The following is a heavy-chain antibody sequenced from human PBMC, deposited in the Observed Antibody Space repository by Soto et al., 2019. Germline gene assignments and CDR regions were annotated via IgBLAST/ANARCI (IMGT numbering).Heavy chain of an antibody. D-gene: IGHD2-2*01. V-gene: IGHV5-51*01. J-gene: IGHJ4*02. Sequence: GESLKISCKGSGYSFTSYWIGWVRQMPGKGLEWMGFIYSGDSDTRYSPSFQGQVTISADKSISTAYLQWSSLKASDTAMYYCARGYCSSTSCYADFDYWGQGTLVTVSS. CDR1: GYSFTSYW. CDR3: ARGYCSSTSCYADFDY. CDR2: IYSGDSDT.